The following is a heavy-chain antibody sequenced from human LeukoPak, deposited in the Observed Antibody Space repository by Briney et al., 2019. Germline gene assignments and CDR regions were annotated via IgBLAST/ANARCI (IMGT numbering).Heavy chain of an antibody. V-gene: IGHV4-59*01. CDR2: IYYSGST. D-gene: IGHD6-13*01. J-gene: IGHJ6*02. CDR3: ARVAYSSSWSRYYYGMDV. Sequence: SETLSLTCTVSGGSISSYYWSWIRQPPGKGLEWIGYIYYSGSTNYNPSLKSRVTISVDTSKNQCSLKLSSVTAADTAVYYCARVAYSSSWSRYYYGMDVWGQGTTVTVSS. CDR1: GGSISSYY.